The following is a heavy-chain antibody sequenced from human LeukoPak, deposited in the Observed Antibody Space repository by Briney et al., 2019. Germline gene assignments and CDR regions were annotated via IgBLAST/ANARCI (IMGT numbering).Heavy chain of an antibody. Sequence: PGGSLTLSCAASGFSFDDFAFHWVRHAPGKGLQWVSLISGDGGSTHYADSVKGRFTISRDNNNNSLYLQMNSLRTEDTALYYCAKGIIVAPFDYWGQGTLVTVAS. V-gene: IGHV3-43*02. CDR3: AKGIIVAPFDY. D-gene: IGHD5-12*01. J-gene: IGHJ4*02. CDR2: ISGDGGST. CDR1: GFSFDDFA.